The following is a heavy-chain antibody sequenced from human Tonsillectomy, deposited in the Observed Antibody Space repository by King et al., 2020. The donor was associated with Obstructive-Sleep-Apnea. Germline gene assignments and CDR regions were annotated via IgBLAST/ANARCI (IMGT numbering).Heavy chain of an antibody. CDR3: ARDRDCRSTSCFFGMDV. Sequence: VQLVESGGGLVQPGGSLRLSCAASGFTFSSYWMHWVRQAPGKGLVWVSRINSDGSTTTYADSVKGRFTISSANAKNTLHLQMSSLRAEDTAVYFCARDRDCRSTSCFFGMDVWGQGTTVTVSS. D-gene: IGHD2-2*01. V-gene: IGHV3-74*01. J-gene: IGHJ6*02. CDR1: GFTFSSYW. CDR2: INSDGSTT.